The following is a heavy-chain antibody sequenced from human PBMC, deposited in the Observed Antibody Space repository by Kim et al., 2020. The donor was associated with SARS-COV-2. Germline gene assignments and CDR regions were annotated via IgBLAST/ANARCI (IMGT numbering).Heavy chain of an antibody. Sequence: SETLSLTCTVSEGSVSSGRYFWSWIRQPPGKGLEWIGYMFSDGNTNYSPSLKSRVVISVGTSKNQVSLRLSSVTPADTAVYYCARGRNNFSGSGIRPFDAWGQGTLVSVSS. CDR2: MFSDGNT. V-gene: IGHV4-61*01. CDR1: EGSVSSGRYF. D-gene: IGHD3-10*01. J-gene: IGHJ4*02. CDR3: ARGRNNFSGSGIRPFDA.